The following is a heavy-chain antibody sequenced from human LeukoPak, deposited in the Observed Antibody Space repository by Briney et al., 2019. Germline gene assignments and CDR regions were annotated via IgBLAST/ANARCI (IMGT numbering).Heavy chain of an antibody. CDR2: IIPILGIA. Sequence: ASVKVSCKASGGTFSSYAISWVRQAPGQGLEWMGRIIPILGIANYAQKFQGRVTITADKSTSTAYMELSSLRTEDTALYYCAKDRGGSSYYFDYWGQGTLVTVSS. CDR3: AKDRGGSSYYFDY. D-gene: IGHD1-26*01. J-gene: IGHJ4*02. CDR1: GGTFSSYA. V-gene: IGHV1-69*04.